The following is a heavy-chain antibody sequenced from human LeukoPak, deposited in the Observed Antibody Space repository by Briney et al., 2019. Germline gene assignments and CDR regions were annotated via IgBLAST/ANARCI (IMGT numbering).Heavy chain of an antibody. V-gene: IGHV4-34*01. J-gene: IGHJ3*02. CDR3: ARGAVGSADDAFDI. D-gene: IGHD2-15*01. CDR1: GGSFSGYY. Sequence: PSETLSLTCAVYGGSFSGYYWSWIRQPPGKGLEWIGEINHSGSTNYSPSLKSRVTISVDTSKNQFSLKLSSVTAADTAVYYCARGAVGSADDAFDIWGQGTMVTVSS. CDR2: INHSGST.